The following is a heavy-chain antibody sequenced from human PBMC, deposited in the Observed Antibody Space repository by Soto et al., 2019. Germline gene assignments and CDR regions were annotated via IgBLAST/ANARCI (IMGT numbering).Heavy chain of an antibody. J-gene: IGHJ6*02. CDR3: ARSAVGRDYYYYGMDV. D-gene: IGHD3-10*01. V-gene: IGHV4-31*11. CDR1: GGSISSGGYY. CDR2: IYYSGST. Sequence: SETLSLTCAVSGGSISSGGYYWSWIRQHPGKGLEWIGYIYYSGSTYYNPSLKSRVTISVDTSKNQFSLKLSSVTAADTAVYYCARSAVGRDYYYYGMDVWGQGTTVTVSS.